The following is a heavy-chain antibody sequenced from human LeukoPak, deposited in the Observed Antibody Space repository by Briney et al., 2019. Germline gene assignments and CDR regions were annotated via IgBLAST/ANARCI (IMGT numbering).Heavy chain of an antibody. CDR2: INPDSGGA. Sequence: SVKVSCKASGCTFTGYYMDWVPQAPGQGLEWIGRINPDSGGANYAQNFQGRVTMTRDTSITTAYMELTRLTSDDTAVYYCARPYSSGWSENWFGPWGQGTLVTVSS. CDR3: ARPYSSGWSENWFGP. D-gene: IGHD6-19*01. CDR1: GCTFTGYY. J-gene: IGHJ5*02. V-gene: IGHV1-2*06.